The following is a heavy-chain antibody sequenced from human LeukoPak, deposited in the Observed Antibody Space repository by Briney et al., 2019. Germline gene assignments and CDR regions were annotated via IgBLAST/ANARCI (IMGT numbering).Heavy chain of an antibody. CDR2: ISASGDRT. V-gene: IGHV3-23*01. CDR1: GFTFSSYA. Sequence: GGSLRLSCAASGFTFSSYAMSWVRQAPGRGLEWVSAISASGDRTYYADSVKGRFTISRDNAKNSLYLQMNSLRAEDTALYYCARVGPYYYYYGLDVWGQGTTVTVSS. J-gene: IGHJ6*02. CDR3: ARVGPYYYYYGLDV. D-gene: IGHD1-26*01.